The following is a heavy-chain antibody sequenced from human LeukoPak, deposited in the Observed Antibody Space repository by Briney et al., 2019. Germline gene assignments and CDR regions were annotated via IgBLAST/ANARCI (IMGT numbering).Heavy chain of an antibody. CDR3: ASRRSYYYDSSGYYPLDY. CDR2: IIPIFGTA. D-gene: IGHD3-22*01. J-gene: IGHJ4*02. CDR1: GGTFSSYA. V-gene: IGHV1-69*13. Sequence: GASVKVSCKASGGTFSSYAISWVRQAPGQGLEWMGGIIPIFGTANYAQKFQGRVTITADESTSTAYMELSSLRSEDTAVYYCASRRSYYYDSSGYYPLDYWGQGTLVTVSS.